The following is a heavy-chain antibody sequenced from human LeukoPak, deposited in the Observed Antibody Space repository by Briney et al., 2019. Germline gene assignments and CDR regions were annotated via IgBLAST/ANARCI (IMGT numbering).Heavy chain of an antibody. CDR3: ARGAAAGTGYYYYYMDV. D-gene: IGHD6-13*01. CDR2: IYYSGST. Sequence: QTSETLSLTCTVSGGSISSYYWSWIRQPPGKGLEWIGYIYYSGSTNYNPSLKSRVTISVDTSKNQFSLKLSSVTAADTAVYYCARGAAAGTGYYYYYMDVWGKGTTVTVSS. V-gene: IGHV4-59*12. CDR1: GGSISSYY. J-gene: IGHJ6*03.